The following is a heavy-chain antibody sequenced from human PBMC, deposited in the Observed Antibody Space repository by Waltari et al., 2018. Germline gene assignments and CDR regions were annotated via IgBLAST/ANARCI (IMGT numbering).Heavy chain of an antibody. CDR2: ISYDGSNK. J-gene: IGHJ4*02. CDR3: AKPQANRGYTYDPIHFDS. D-gene: IGHD5-18*01. V-gene: IGHV3-30*18. CDR1: GFVFSTFG. Sequence: QVQLVESGGGVVQPGRSLRLSCAASGFVFSTFGMHWGRQAPGKGLEWVAVISYDGSNKYYSDSVKGRFTIARDNSKNTLSLLMNSLRIEDTAVYYCAKPQANRGYTYDPIHFDSWGQGTLVTVSS.